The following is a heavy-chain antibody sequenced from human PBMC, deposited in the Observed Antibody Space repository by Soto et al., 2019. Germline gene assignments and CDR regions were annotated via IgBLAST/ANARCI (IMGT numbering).Heavy chain of an antibody. CDR2: INGGNGNT. Sequence: GASVKVSCNPSGYTFTDYAMHWVRQAPGQRLEWMAWINGGNGNTKYSQKFQGRVTITRDTSASTSYMELSSLRSDDTAMYYCAREYSSSTPLHDYWRQVTLVTVSS. V-gene: IGHV1-3*01. J-gene: IGHJ4*02. D-gene: IGHD6-13*01. CDR3: AREYSSSTPLHDY. CDR1: GYTFTDYA.